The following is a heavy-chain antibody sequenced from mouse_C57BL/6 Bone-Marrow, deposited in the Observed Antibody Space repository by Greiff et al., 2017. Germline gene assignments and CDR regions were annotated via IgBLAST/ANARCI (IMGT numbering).Heavy chain of an antibody. D-gene: IGHD1-1*01. J-gene: IGHJ3*01. V-gene: IGHV1-81*01. Sequence: QVQLQQSGAELARPGASVKLSCKASGYTFTSYGISWVKQRTGQGLEWIGEIYPRSGNTYYNDKFKGKATLTADKSSSTAYMELRRLTSEDSAVYFVARWGYYGSSLGFAYWGQGTLVTVSA. CDR3: ARWGYYGSSLGFAY. CDR2: IYPRSGNT. CDR1: GYTFTSYG.